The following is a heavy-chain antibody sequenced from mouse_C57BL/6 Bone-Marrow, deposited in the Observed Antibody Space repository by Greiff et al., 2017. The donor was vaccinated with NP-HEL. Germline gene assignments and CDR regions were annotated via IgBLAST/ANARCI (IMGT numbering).Heavy chain of an antibody. CDR1: GFTFSSYT. Sequence: EVHLVESGGGLVKPGGSLKLSCAASGFTFSSYTMSWVRQTPEKRLEWVATISGGGGNTYYPDSVKGRFTISRDNAKNTLYLQMSSLRSEDTALYYCASLYDYAAWFAYWGQGTLVTVSA. D-gene: IGHD2-4*01. CDR3: ASLYDYAAWFAY. V-gene: IGHV5-9*01. CDR2: ISGGGGNT. J-gene: IGHJ3*01.